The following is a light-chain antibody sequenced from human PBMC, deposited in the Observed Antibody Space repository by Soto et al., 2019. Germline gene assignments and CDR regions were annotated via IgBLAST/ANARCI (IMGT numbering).Light chain of an antibody. J-gene: IGKJ2*03. Sequence: DIQMTQSPSPVSASIGGTVIITCRASEDINVYLNWYQHKPGEVPKLLIYSASTLHSGVPSRFTGSGSETDFTLTIRGLQPEDFATYYCQHGYVAPYSFGQGTKVDIK. CDR2: SAS. CDR3: QHGYVAPYS. CDR1: EDINVY. V-gene: IGKV1-39*01.